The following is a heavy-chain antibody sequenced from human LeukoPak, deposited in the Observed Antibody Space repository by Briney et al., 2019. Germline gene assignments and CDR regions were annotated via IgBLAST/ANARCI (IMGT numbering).Heavy chain of an antibody. J-gene: IGHJ4*02. V-gene: IGHV1-18*01. CDR2: ISAYNGNT. Sequence: ASVKVSCKSSGYTFTSYDIIWVRQAPGQGLEWMGWISAYNGNTNYAQKLQGRVTMTTDTSTSTAYMELRSLRSDDTAVYYCARRRLYSGSSNFDYWGQGTLVTVSS. CDR1: GYTFTSYD. CDR3: ARRRLYSGSSNFDY. D-gene: IGHD1-26*01.